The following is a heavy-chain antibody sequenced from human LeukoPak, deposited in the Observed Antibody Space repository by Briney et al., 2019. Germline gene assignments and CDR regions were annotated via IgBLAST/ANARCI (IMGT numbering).Heavy chain of an antibody. Sequence: SETLSLTCAVYGGSFSGYYWSWIRQPPGKGLEWIGEINHSGSTNYNPFLKSRVTISVDTSKNQFSLKLSSVTAADTAVYYCARVIPTTYYYGSGSYKYNWFDPWGQGTLVTVSS. CDR1: GGSFSGYY. V-gene: IGHV4-34*01. J-gene: IGHJ5*02. CDR3: ARVIPTTYYYGSGSYKYNWFDP. D-gene: IGHD3-10*01. CDR2: INHSGST.